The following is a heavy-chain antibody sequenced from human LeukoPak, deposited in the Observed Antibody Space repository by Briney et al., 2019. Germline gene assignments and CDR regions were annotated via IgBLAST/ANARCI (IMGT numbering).Heavy chain of an antibody. Sequence: SESLSLTCTVPGASVPSGGYFWSWIRQFPGGGLEFIGNIYDNGGTNYNPSLQSRLSMSVDRSKNQFSLTLHSVTAADTAIYYCARDTPQQRFDPWGQGTPVIVSS. CDR3: ARDTPQQRFDP. CDR1: GASVPSGGYF. V-gene: IGHV4-31*03. J-gene: IGHJ5*02. CDR2: IYDNGGT. D-gene: IGHD6-13*01.